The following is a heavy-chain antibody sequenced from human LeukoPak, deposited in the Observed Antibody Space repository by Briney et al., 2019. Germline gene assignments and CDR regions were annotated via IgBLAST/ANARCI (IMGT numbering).Heavy chain of an antibody. J-gene: IGHJ4*02. CDR2: IYYSGST. V-gene: IGHV4-30-4*08. CDR1: GASISSSSHY. Sequence: SETLSLTCSVSGASISSSSHYWGWIRQPPGKGLEWIGYIYYSGSTYYNPSLKSRVTISVDTSKNQFSLKLSSVTAADTAVYYCARDAIYWGQGTLVTVSS. CDR3: ARDAIY.